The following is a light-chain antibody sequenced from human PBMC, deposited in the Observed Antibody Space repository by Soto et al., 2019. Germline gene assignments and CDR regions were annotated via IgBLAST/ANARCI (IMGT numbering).Light chain of an antibody. CDR1: QNIYYN. CDR3: LQYHNLWA. V-gene: IGKV3-15*01. J-gene: IGKJ1*01. Sequence: ILMTQSPATVSVSPGESATLSCRASQNIYYNVAWYQHRPGQAPRLLIYRASTRAPGVPARFSGSGSGTEFTLTISSLQPEDFTVDSCLQYHNLWAFGQGARWRS. CDR2: RAS.